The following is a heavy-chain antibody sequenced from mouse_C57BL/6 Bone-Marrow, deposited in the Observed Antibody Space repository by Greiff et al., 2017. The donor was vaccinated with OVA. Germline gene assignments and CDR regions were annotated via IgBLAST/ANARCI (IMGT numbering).Heavy chain of an antibody. CDR1: GYTFTSYT. J-gene: IGHJ3*01. V-gene: IGHV1-4*01. CDR2: INPSSGYT. CDR3: ARHYSNYWFAY. D-gene: IGHD2-5*01. Sequence: VQLQESGAELARPGASVKMSCKASGYTFTSYTMHWVKQRPGQGLEWIGYINPSSGYTKYNQKFKDKATLTADKSSSTAYMQLSSLTSEDSAVYYCARHYSNYWFAYWGQGTLVTVSA.